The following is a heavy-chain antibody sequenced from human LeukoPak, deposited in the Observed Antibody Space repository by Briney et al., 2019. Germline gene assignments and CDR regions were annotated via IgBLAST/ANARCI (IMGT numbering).Heavy chain of an antibody. D-gene: IGHD4-23*01. J-gene: IGHJ4*02. CDR2: ISSSGSTI. CDR1: RFIFNSYA. Sequence: GGSLRLSCAASRFIFNSYAMTWVRQAPGKGLEWVSYISSSGSTIYYADSVKGRFTISRDNAKNSLYLQMNSLRAEDTAVYYCARELHYGGNSSRGQGTLVTVSS. V-gene: IGHV3-48*03. CDR3: ARELHYGGNSS.